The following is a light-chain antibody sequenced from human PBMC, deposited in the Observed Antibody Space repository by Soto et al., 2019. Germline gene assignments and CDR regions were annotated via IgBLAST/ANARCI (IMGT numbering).Light chain of an antibody. CDR2: AAS. Sequence: DIQMTQSPSSLSASVGDRVTIACRAGQSISTYLNWYQQKPGKAPKLLIFAASSLKSGVPSRFSGSGSGTDFTLTINSLHLEEFATYYCQRHNSDPTFGGGTKVEIK. CDR3: QRHNSDPT. J-gene: IGKJ4*01. V-gene: IGKV1-39*01. CDR1: QSISTY.